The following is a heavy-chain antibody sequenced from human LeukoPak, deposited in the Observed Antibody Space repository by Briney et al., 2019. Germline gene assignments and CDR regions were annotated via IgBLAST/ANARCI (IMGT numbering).Heavy chain of an antibody. V-gene: IGHV3-74*03. CDR2: ININGTFS. CDR1: GLAFDTFW. CDR3: ARDFEISSG. Sequence: GGSLRLSCVTYGLAFDTFWMHWVRQAPGKGLMWVARININGTFSTYADSVQGRFTVFRDNAKKTLYLQMNSLRAEDTAVYYCARDFEISSGWGQGTLVTVSS. J-gene: IGHJ4*02. D-gene: IGHD6-19*01.